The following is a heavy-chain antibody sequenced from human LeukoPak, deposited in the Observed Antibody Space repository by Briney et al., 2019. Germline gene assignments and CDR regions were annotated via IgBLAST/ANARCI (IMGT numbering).Heavy chain of an antibody. CDR3: ARDFLSDYYDSSGVFDY. V-gene: IGHV3-30-3*01. CDR1: GFTFSSYA. D-gene: IGHD3-22*01. Sequence: GGSLRLSCAASGFTFSSYAMHWVRQAPGKGLEWVAVISYDGSNKYYADSVKGRFTISRDNSKNTLYLQMNSLRAEDTAVYYCARDFLSDYYDSSGVFDYWGQGTLVTVSS. J-gene: IGHJ4*02. CDR2: ISYDGSNK.